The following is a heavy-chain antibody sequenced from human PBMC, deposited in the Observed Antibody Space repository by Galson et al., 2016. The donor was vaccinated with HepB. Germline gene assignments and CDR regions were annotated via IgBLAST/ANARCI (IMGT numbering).Heavy chain of an antibody. J-gene: IGHJ5*02. Sequence: TLSLTCAVSGGSIRDTFSYWGWIRQSPGKGLEWIGSVYYSGSTHYNPSFRSRLAISVDTSKSEFSLRLDSVTAADTAVYYCARNVSVFSAGVKYNYFDPWGQGTLVTVSS. CDR2: VYYSGST. CDR1: GGSIRDTFSY. V-gene: IGHV4-39*01. D-gene: IGHD3-16*01. CDR3: ARNVSVFSAGVKYNYFDP.